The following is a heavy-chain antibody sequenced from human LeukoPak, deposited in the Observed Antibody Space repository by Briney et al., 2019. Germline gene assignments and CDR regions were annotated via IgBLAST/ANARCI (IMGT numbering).Heavy chain of an antibody. CDR1: GFTFDDYA. V-gene: IGHV3-9*03. CDR2: TSWNSGSI. D-gene: IGHD2-2*02. Sequence: GRSLRLSCAASGFTFDDYAMHWVRQAPGKGLEWVSGTSWNSGSIGYADSVKGRFTISRDNAKNSLYLQMNSLRAEDMALYYCAKGGYRTILYYFDYWGQGTLVTVFS. CDR3: AKGGYRTILYYFDY. J-gene: IGHJ4*02.